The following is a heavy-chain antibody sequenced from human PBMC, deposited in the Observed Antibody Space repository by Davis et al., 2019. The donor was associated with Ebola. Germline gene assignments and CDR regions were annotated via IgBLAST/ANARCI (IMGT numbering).Heavy chain of an antibody. CDR1: GYTFTSYY. CDR3: ARGRIVVVVAATRSRFDP. J-gene: IGHJ5*02. CDR2: INPSGGST. D-gene: IGHD2-15*01. Sequence: ASVKVSCKASGYTFTSYYMHWVRQAPGQGLEWMGIINPSGGSTSYAQKFQGRVTMTRDTSTNTVYMELSSLRSEDTAVYYCARGRIVVVVAATRSRFDPWGQGTLVTVSS. V-gene: IGHV1-46*01.